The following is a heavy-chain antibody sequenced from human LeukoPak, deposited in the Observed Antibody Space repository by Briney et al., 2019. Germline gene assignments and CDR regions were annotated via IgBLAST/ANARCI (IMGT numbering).Heavy chain of an antibody. J-gene: IGHJ6*03. CDR3: ARSGAVGVLVRHFYYYMDV. CDR1: GYTFTSYY. CDR2: INPSGGST. V-gene: IGHV1-46*01. D-gene: IGHD6-13*01. Sequence: ASVKVSCKASGYTFTSYYMHWVRQDPGQGLEWMGIINPSGGSTSYAPKFQGRVTITADDSTSTVYMELSSLRSDDTAVYYCARSGAVGVLVRHFYYYMDVWGKGTTVTISS.